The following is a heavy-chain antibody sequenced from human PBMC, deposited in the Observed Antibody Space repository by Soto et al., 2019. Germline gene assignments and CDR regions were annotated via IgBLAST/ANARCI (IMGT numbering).Heavy chain of an antibody. CDR2: ISGSGGGT. Sequence: MRRIIQAPGKGLEWVSLISGSGGGTYYADSVKGRFTISRDNSKNTLYLQMNSLRAEDTAVFYCAKHLSNGSPDYWGQGTLVTVSS. V-gene: IGHV3-23*01. CDR3: AKHLSNGSPDY. D-gene: IGHD2-15*01. J-gene: IGHJ4*02.